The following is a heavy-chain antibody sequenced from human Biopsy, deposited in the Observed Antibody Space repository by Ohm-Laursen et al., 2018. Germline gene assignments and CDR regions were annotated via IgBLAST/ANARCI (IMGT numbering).Heavy chain of an antibody. D-gene: IGHD3-10*01. V-gene: IGHV3-73*01. CDR2: IRSKAKSYAA. J-gene: IGHJ4*02. Sequence: SLRLSCAASGFTFSASAVHWVRQASGKGLEWVGRIRSKAKSYAAAYAASVTGRFTISRDDSKNTTNLQINSLKTEDTAVYSCTLEGAGFDNWGQGTLVTVSS. CDR1: GFTFSASA. CDR3: TLEGAGFDN.